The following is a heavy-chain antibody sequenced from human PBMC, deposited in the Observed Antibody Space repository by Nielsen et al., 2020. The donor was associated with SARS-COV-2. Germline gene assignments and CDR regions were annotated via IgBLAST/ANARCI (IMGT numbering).Heavy chain of an antibody. V-gene: IGHV3-20*01. CDR3: ARVRDIVATGGMDV. D-gene: IGHD5-12*01. J-gene: IGHJ6*02. Sequence: VRQPPGKGLEWVSGINWNGGRTGYADSVKGRFTISRDNAKNSLYLQMNSLRAEDTALYHCARVRDIVATGGMDVWGQGTTVTVSS. CDR2: INWNGGRT.